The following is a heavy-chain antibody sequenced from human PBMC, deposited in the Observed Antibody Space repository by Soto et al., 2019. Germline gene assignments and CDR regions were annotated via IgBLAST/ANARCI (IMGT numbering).Heavy chain of an antibody. CDR1: GFSLSTRGVG. Sequence: QINLTESGPTLVKPTQTLTLTCTFSGFSLSTRGVGVGWFRQTPGKALEGLALIYWDDDKRYRPSLKTRLNINQDTSKNQVVLTMTNMDPVDTAGYCCANMPFGGSGQGESWGQGPLVAVSS. V-gene: IGHV2-5*02. D-gene: IGHD3-10*01. CDR3: ANMPFGGSGQGES. J-gene: IGHJ5*02. CDR2: IYWDDDK.